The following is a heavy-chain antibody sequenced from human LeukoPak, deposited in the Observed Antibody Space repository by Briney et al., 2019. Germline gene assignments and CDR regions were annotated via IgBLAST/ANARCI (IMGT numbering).Heavy chain of an antibody. V-gene: IGHV4-34*01. D-gene: IGHD3-10*01. CDR3: AGGYGLPH. Sequence: SETLSLTCAVYGGSFSGYYWSWIRQPPGKGLEWIGEINHSGDTNYNPSLKSRVTISVDASKNQFSLKVSSVTAADTAVYYCAGGYGLPHWGQGTLVTVSS. CDR2: INHSGDT. J-gene: IGHJ4*02. CDR1: GGSFSGYY.